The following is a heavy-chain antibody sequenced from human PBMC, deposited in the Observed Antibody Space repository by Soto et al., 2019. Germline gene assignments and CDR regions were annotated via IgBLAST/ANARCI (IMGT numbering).Heavy chain of an antibody. V-gene: IGHV1-2*02. CDR2: INPKNRDT. Sequence: GASVKVSCKTSGYFFNDYHMHWVRKAPGQGLEWMGWINPKNRDTNYAQKFQDRVTMTRDTSISTVYIELRRLTSDDPAVYYCAREAGGSNIAGVLLDPWGQGTLVTVSS. CDR3: AREAGGSNIAGVLLDP. D-gene: IGHD3-16*01. CDR1: GYFFNDYH. J-gene: IGHJ5*02.